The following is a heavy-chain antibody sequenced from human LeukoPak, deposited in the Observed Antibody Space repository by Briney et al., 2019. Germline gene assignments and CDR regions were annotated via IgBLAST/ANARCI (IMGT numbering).Heavy chain of an antibody. D-gene: IGHD5-24*01. CDR2: INHSGST. V-gene: IGHV4-34*01. CDR3: ARTRNDGYKDF. J-gene: IGHJ4*02. Sequence: PSETLSLTCAVYGGSFSGYYWSWIRQPPGKGLEWIGEINHSGSTNYNPSLKSRVTISVDTSKNQFSLKLSSVTAADTAVYYCARTRNDGYKDFWGQGALVTVSS. CDR1: GGSFSGYY.